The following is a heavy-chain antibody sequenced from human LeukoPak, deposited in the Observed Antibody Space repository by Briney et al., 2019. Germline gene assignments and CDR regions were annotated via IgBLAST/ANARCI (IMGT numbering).Heavy chain of an antibody. V-gene: IGHV4-34*01. CDR1: GGSFSGYY. D-gene: IGHD3-22*01. CDR2: INHSGST. J-gene: IGHJ4*02. CDR3: ARGRYYYDSSGYYY. Sequence: SETLSLTCAVYGGSFSGYYWSWIRQPPGKGLEWIGEINHSGSTNYNPSLKSRVTISVDTSKNQFSLKLSSVTAADTAVYYCARGRYYYDSSGYYYWGQGTLVTVYS.